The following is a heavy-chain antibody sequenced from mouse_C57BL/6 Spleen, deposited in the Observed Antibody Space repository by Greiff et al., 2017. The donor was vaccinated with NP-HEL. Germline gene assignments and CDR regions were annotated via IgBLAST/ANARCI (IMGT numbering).Heavy chain of an antibody. CDR3: TSEGITTVVADTYFDY. CDR1: GFTFSSYA. V-gene: IGHV5-9-1*02. J-gene: IGHJ2*01. D-gene: IGHD1-1*01. Sequence: DVHLVESGEGLVKPGGSLKLSCAASGFTFSSYAMSWVRQTPEKRLEWVAYISSGGDYIYYADTVKGRFTISRDNARNTLYLQMSSLKSEDTAMYYWTSEGITTVVADTYFDYWGQCTTLTVSS. CDR2: ISSGGDYI.